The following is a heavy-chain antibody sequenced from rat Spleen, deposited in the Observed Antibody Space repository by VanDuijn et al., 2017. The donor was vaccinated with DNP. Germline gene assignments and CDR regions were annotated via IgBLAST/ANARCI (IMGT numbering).Heavy chain of an antibody. D-gene: IGHD1-11*01. Sequence: EVQLVESGGGLVQAGRSLKLSCAASGFTFSDYNMAWVRQAPKKGLEWVAAIDTSGIRTYYPDSVKGRFTISRDNAKNTLYLQMNSLRSEDTATYYCTRGLRVYYFDYWGQGVMVTVSS. V-gene: IGHV5S10*01. CDR2: IDTSGIRT. J-gene: IGHJ2*01. CDR3: TRGLRVYYFDY. CDR1: GFTFSDYN.